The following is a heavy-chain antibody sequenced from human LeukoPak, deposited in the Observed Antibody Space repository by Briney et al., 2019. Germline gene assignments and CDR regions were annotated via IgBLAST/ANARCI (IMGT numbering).Heavy chain of an antibody. CDR1: GFSFSSYA. CDR2: ISATGGST. CDR3: AKRSDSSGSYYFDY. Sequence: GGSLRLSCAASGFSFSSYAMNWVRQAPGKGLEWVSAISATGGSTYYADSMKGRFTISRDNSKNTLYLQMNSLRAEDTAVYYCAKRSDSSGSYYFDYWGPGTLVTVSS. J-gene: IGHJ4*02. D-gene: IGHD3-22*01. V-gene: IGHV3-23*01.